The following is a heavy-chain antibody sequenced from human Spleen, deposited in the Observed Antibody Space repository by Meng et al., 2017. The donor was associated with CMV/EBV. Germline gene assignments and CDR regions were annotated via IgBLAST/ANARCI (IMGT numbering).Heavy chain of an antibody. D-gene: IGHD3-16*01. Sequence: GESLKISCAASGFTVSSNYMNWVRQAPGKGLEWVSSISTTSAYIYYADSLKGRFTISRDNAKNSLYLQMNSLKAEDTAVYYCARSWDGMDVWGQGTTVTVSS. CDR3: ARSWDGMDV. V-gene: IGHV3-21*06. CDR2: ISTTSAYI. CDR1: GFTVSSNY. J-gene: IGHJ6*02.